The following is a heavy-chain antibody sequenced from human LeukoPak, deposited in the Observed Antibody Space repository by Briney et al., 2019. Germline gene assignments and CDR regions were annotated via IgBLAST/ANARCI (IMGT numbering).Heavy chain of an antibody. CDR1: GYTFTSYA. CDR2: INAGNGNT. J-gene: IGHJ6*02. CDR3: ARGVAGGDYYYYGMDV. Sequence: ASVKVSYKASGYTFTSYAMHWVRQAPGQRLEWMGWINAGNGNTKYSQKFQGRVTITRDTSASTAYMELSSLRSEDTAVYYCARGVAGGDYYYYGMDVWGQGTTVTVSS. D-gene: IGHD6-19*01. V-gene: IGHV1-3*01.